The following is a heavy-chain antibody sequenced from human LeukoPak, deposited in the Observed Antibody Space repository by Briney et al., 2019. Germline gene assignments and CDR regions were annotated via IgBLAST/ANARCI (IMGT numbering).Heavy chain of an antibody. CDR3: ARTTTGDYFDY. Sequence: PGGSLRLSCAASGFTVSSNYMSWVRQAPGKGLERVSVIYSGGSTYYADSVKGRFTISRDNAKNSLYLQMNSLRAEDTAVYYCARTTTGDYFDYWGQGTLVTVSS. J-gene: IGHJ4*02. CDR1: GFTVSSNY. V-gene: IGHV3-53*01. CDR2: IYSGGST. D-gene: IGHD4-11*01.